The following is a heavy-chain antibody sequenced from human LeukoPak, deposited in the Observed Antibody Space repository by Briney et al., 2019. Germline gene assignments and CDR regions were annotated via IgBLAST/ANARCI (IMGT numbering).Heavy chain of an antibody. CDR3: ARGLPPPPYYYGMDV. Sequence: PSETLSLTCAVYGGSFSGYYWSWIRQPPGKGLEWIGEINHSGSTNYNPSLKSRVTISVDTSNNQFSLKLSSVTAADTAVYYCARGLPPPPYYYGMDVWGQGTTVTVSS. CDR1: GGSFSGYY. V-gene: IGHV4-34*01. CDR2: INHSGST. J-gene: IGHJ6*02.